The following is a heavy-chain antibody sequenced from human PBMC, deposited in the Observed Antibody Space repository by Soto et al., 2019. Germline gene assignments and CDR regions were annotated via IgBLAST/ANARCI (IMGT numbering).Heavy chain of an antibody. CDR3: SYLRFLEWLGVYFDY. J-gene: IGHJ4*02. D-gene: IGHD3-3*01. CDR1: GGKSRDLC. V-gene: IGHV4-39*01. CDR2: IYYSGST. Sequence: ETLPLSRTFYGGKSRDLCGSLIRYPKGKGLEWIGSIYYSGSTYYNPSLKSRVTISVDTSKNQFSLKLSSVTAADTAVYYCSYLRFLEWLGVYFDYWGQGTLLTVSS.